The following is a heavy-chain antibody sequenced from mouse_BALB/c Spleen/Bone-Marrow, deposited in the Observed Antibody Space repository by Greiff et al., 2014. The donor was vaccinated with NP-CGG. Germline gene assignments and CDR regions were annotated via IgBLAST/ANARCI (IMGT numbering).Heavy chain of an antibody. V-gene: IGHV1S81*02. Sequence: VQLQQSGAELVKPGASVKLSCKASGYTFTSYYMYWVKQRPGQGLEWIGEINPSNGGTKFNEKFKSKATLTVDTSSSTAYMQLSSLTSEDAAVYYGTRSTIITYFDYWGQGTPLTVSS. J-gene: IGHJ2*01. D-gene: IGHD2-4*01. CDR2: INPSNGGT. CDR1: GYTFTSYY. CDR3: TRSTIITYFDY.